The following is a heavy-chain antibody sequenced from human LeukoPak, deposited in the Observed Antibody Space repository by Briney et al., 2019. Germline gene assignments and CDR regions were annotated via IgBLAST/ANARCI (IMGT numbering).Heavy chain of an antibody. CDR3: STGRLDY. J-gene: IGHJ4*02. CDR2: IKSKTDGGTT. V-gene: IGHV3-15*01. Sequence: KSGGSLRLSCAASGFTFISYSMNWVRQGSGKGLEWVGRIKSKTDGGTTDYAAPVKGRFTISRDDSKNILYLQMNSLKIEDTAVYYCSTGRLDYWGQGILVTVSS. CDR1: GFTFISYS.